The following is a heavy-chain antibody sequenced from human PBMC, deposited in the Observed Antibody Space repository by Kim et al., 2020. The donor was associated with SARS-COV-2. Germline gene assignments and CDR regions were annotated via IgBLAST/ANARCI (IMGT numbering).Heavy chain of an antibody. CDR3: ARPMTTVTPKAFDI. D-gene: IGHD4-17*01. J-gene: IGHJ3*02. CDR1: GGSISGSSYY. CDR2: IYYSGTT. Sequence: SETLSLTCTVSGGSISGSSYYWGWIRQPPGKGLEWIGNIYYSGTTYYNPSLKSRVTISIDASKNQFSLKLNSMTAADTAVYYCARPMTTVTPKAFDIWGQGTKVTVSS. V-gene: IGHV4-39*07.